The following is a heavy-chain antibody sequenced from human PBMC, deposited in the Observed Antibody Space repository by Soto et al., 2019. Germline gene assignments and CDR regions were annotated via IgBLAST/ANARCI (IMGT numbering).Heavy chain of an antibody. CDR3: AKVGIRGGRGYYCMDV. J-gene: IGHJ6*03. CDR2: ISGSGGST. Sequence: EVQLLESGGGLVQPGGSLRLSCAASGFTFSSSAMSWVRQAPGKGLEWVSAISGSGGSTYYADSVKGRFTISRDNSKNTLYLQMNSVRDVDTAVYYCAKVGIRGGRGYYCMDVWGTGTMV. CDR1: GFTFSSSA. D-gene: IGHD2-15*01. V-gene: IGHV3-23*01.